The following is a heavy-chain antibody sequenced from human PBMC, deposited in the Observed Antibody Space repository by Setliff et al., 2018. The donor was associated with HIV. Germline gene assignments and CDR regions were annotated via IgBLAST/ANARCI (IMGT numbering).Heavy chain of an antibody. CDR1: GFTFSSYA. CDR2: ISYDGSNK. V-gene: IGHV3-30*01. Sequence: LRLSCAASGFTFSSYAMHWGRQAPGKGLEWVAVISYDGSNKYYADSVKGRFTISRDNSKNTLYLQMNSLRAEDTAVYYCARSVIGYYYYGMDVWGQGTLVTVSS. J-gene: IGHJ6*02. CDR3: ARSVIGYYYYGMDV. D-gene: IGHD3-10*01.